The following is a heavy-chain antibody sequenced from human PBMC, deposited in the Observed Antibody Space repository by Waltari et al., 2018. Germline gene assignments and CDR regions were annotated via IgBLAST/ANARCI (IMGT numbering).Heavy chain of an antibody. J-gene: IGHJ3*01. CDR1: GFISSTYV. V-gene: IGHV3-30-3*01. D-gene: IGHD3-22*01. CDR2: MAIDGSNFK. CDR3: AREGDSSGFAGAFDV. Sequence: QEQLVESGGGVVQPGRYLSLSCASSGFISSTYVLPWVRQAPGKGLEWVAVMAIDGSNFKQYADSVKGRFTISRDNSKYTLYLQMNSLRDEDTAVYYCAREGDSSGFAGAFDVWGQGTMVTVSS.